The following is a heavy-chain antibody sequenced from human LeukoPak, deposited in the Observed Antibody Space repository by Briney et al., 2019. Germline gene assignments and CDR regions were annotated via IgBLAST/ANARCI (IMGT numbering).Heavy chain of an antibody. Sequence: SVQVSCKASGGTFSSYAISWVRQAPGQGLEWMGGIIPIFGTANYAQKFQGRVTITADESTSTAYMELSSLRSEDTAVYYCARELGGYCSSTSCYGGWFDPWGQGTLVTVSS. CDR2: IIPIFGTA. V-gene: IGHV1-69*13. CDR1: GGTFSSYA. D-gene: IGHD2-2*01. CDR3: ARELGGYCSSTSCYGGWFDP. J-gene: IGHJ5*02.